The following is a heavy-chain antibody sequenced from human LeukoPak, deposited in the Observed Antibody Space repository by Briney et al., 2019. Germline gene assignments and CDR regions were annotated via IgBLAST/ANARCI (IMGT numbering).Heavy chain of an antibody. J-gene: IGHJ5*02. CDR2: IKQDGSET. Sequence: GGSLRLSCAASGFTFSSYWMSWVRQAPGKGLEWVANIKQDGSETKYVDSVKGRFTISRDNARNLLHLQMNSLRVEDMALYYCVRDRLGGSHGPHRWFDPWGQGTLVTVSS. CDR1: GFTFSSYW. D-gene: IGHD1-26*01. V-gene: IGHV3-7*01. CDR3: VRDRLGGSHGPHRWFDP.